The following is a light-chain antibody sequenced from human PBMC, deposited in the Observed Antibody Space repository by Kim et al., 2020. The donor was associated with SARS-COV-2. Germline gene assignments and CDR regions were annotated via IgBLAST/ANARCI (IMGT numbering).Light chain of an antibody. J-gene: IGKJ1*01. Sequence: DIQMTQSPSTLSASVGDRVTITCRASQSISSWLAWYQQKPGTAPKLLIYKASTLESGVPSRFSGSGSGTEFTLTISSLQPDDFATYSCQQYNSLWTFGQGTKVEIK. CDR2: KAS. CDR3: QQYNSLWT. V-gene: IGKV1-5*03. CDR1: QSISSW.